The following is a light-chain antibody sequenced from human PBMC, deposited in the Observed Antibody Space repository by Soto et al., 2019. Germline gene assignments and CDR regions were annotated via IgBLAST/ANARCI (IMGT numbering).Light chain of an antibody. CDR2: EAS. Sequence: EIVLTQSPATLSLSPGERATLSCRASQSVGNNLAWYQQKPGQAPGLLIYEASTRATGIPARFSGSGSGTDFTLTISSLEPEDFATYYCQKHDGVPQFGPGTRIDIK. CDR1: QSVGNN. J-gene: IGKJ3*01. V-gene: IGKV3-11*01. CDR3: QKHDGVPQ.